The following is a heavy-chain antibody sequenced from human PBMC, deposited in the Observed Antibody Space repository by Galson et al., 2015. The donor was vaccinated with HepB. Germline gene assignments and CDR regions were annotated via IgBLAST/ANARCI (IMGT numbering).Heavy chain of an antibody. J-gene: IGHJ6*02. V-gene: IGHV4-59*01. CDR3: AREISLRSGFSDGMDV. D-gene: IGHD6-19*01. CDR1: GGSISSYY. CDR2: IYYSGST. Sequence: QVQLQESGPGLVKPSETLSLTCTVSGGSISSYYWSWIRQPPGKGLEWIGYIYYSGSTNYNPSLKSRVTISVDTSKNQFSLKLSSVTAADTAVYYCAREISLRSGFSDGMDVWGQGTTVTVSS.